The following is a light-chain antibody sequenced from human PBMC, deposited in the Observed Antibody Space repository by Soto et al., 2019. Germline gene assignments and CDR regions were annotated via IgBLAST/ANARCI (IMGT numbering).Light chain of an antibody. Sequence: DIQLTQSPSFLSASVGDRVTITCRASQDINTYLAWYQQKPGQAPKLLIFAASTLQNGVPSRFSGSGSGTEFTVTVTSLQPEEFATYYCQQRKSYPITFGQGTRLEIK. CDR1: QDINTY. CDR2: AAS. J-gene: IGKJ5*01. V-gene: IGKV1-9*01. CDR3: QQRKSYPIT.